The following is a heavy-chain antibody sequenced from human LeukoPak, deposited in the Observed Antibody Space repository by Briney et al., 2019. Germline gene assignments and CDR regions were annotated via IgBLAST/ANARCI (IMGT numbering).Heavy chain of an antibody. CDR1: GFTFSSYW. Sequence: AGGSLRLSCAASGFTFSSYWMSWVRQAPGEGLEWVANIKQDGTEKYYMDSVKGRFSISRDNAKNLLYLQMNSLRAEDTAVYYCARDAEYQLLYDAFDMWGQGTMVTVSS. J-gene: IGHJ3*02. CDR2: IKQDGTEK. V-gene: IGHV3-7*01. D-gene: IGHD2-2*01. CDR3: ARDAEYQLLYDAFDM.